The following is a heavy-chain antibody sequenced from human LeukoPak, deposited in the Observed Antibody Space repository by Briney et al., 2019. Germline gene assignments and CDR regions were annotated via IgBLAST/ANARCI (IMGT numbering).Heavy chain of an antibody. CDR1: GFTFSDYY. CDR2: ISSSSGFT. Sequence: GGSLRLSCAASGFTFSDYYMSWIRQVPGKRLEWLSYISSSSGFTDYADSVKGRFTISRDNAKNSLYLQMDSLRAEDTAVYYCARDAASSWYGGDFYYGMDVWGQGTTVTVSS. J-gene: IGHJ6*02. D-gene: IGHD6-13*01. CDR3: ARDAASSWYGGDFYYGMDV. V-gene: IGHV3-11*05.